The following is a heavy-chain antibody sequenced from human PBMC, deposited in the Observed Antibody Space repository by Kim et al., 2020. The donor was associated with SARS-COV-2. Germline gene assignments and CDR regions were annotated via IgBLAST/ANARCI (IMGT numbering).Heavy chain of an antibody. Sequence: GGSLRLSCAASGFTFSSYSMNWVRQAPGKGLEWVSSISSSSSYIYYADSVKGRFTISRDNTKNSLYLQMNSLRAEDTAVYYCARVTTVSTNWFDPWGQGTLVTVSS. J-gene: IGHJ5*02. D-gene: IGHD4-17*01. V-gene: IGHV3-21*01. CDR2: ISSSSSYI. CDR1: GFTFSSYS. CDR3: ARVTTVSTNWFDP.